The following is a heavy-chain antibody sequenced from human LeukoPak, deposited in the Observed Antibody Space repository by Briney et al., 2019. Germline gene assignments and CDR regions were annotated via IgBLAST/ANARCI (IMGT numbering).Heavy chain of an antibody. D-gene: IGHD5-18*01. CDR2: IYPGDSDT. J-gene: IGHJ4*03. CDR1: GDSFTNYW. V-gene: IGHV5-51*01. CDR3: ARWGYSYGRYFDY. Sequence: GESLKISCKCSGDSFTNYWIAWVRQMPGKGLEWMGIIYPGDSDTRYSPSFHGQVTISADKSVTTAYLQWSSLKASDTAIYYCARWGYSYGRYFDYWGQGTLVTVSS.